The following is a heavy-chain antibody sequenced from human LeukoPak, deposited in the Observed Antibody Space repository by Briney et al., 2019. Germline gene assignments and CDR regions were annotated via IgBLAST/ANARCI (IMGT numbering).Heavy chain of an antibody. V-gene: IGHV1-69*05. D-gene: IGHD5-12*01. CDR3: ATENSYEPNYFDY. J-gene: IGHJ4*02. CDR1: GGTFSSYA. CDR2: IIPIFGTA. Sequence: SVKVSCKASGGTFSSYAISWVRQAPGQGLEWMGRIIPIFGTANYAQKFQGRVTITTDESTSTAYMELSSLRSEDTAVYYRATENSYEPNYFDYWGQGTLVTVSS.